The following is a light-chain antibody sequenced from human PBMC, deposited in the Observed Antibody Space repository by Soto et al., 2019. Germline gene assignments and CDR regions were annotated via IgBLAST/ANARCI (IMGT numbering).Light chain of an antibody. CDR2: AAY. Sequence: DIAMSQSPAARSSIVGHTGTNTYLASQDISNYVAWYQQKPGKVPKLLIFAAYTLQSGVPSRFSGSGSGTDFILTISSLQPEDVATYYCQKYNSAPLTFGGGTKVDIK. CDR1: QDISNY. CDR3: QKYNSAPLT. J-gene: IGKJ4*01. V-gene: IGKV1-27*01.